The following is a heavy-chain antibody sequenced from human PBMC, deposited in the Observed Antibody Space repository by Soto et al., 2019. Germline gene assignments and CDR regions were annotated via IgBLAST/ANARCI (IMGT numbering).Heavy chain of an antibody. CDR1: GFTFSNYA. D-gene: IGHD6-6*01. CDR3: AKGVAVGFHFGSSTDRGFDP. V-gene: IGHV3-23*01. Sequence: VQPGGSLRLSCAASGFTFSNYAMSWVRQAPGKGLEWVSIISGSGGTTYHADSVKDRFTISRDNSKNTLFLQINSLRAEDTAVYYCAKGVAVGFHFGSSTDRGFDPWGQGTLVTVSS. CDR2: ISGSGGTT. J-gene: IGHJ5*02.